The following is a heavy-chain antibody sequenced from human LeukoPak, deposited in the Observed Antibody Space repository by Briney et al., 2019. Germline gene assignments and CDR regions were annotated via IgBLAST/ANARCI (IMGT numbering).Heavy chain of an antibody. CDR1: GGTFSSYA. D-gene: IGHD5-24*01. Sequence: SVEVSCKASGGTFSSYAISWVRQAPGQGLEWMGGIIPIFGTANYAQKFQGRVTITADESTSTAYMELSSLRSEDTAVYYCHAPIGWLQNEPYWGQGTLVTVSS. J-gene: IGHJ4*02. V-gene: IGHV1-69*13. CDR3: HAPIGWLQNEPY. CDR2: IIPIFGTA.